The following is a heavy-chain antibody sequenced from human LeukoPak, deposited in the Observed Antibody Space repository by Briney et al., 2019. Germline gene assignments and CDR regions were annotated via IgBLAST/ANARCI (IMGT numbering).Heavy chain of an antibody. CDR1: GGSFSSYY. CDR3: ARDFLHYYDSSGYQAAFDP. Sequence: SETLSLTCAVYGGSFSSYYWSWIRQPPGKGLEWIGYIYYSGSTNYNPSLKSRVTISVDTSKNQFSLKLSSVTAADTAVYYCARDFLHYYDSSGYQAAFDPWGQGTLVTVSS. V-gene: IGHV4-59*01. CDR2: IYYSGST. D-gene: IGHD3-22*01. J-gene: IGHJ5*02.